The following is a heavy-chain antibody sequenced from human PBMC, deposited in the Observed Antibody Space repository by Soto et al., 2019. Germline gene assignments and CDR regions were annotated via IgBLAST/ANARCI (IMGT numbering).Heavy chain of an antibody. Sequence: QVQLVQSGAEVKKPGSSVKVSCKASGGTFSNYTVSWVRQAPGQGLEWMGRIIPILGIGNYAQKFQGRVTMIADRSTSTAYMELSSLRSEDTAIYFCAREVAVGDHDAFEIWGQGTTVTVAS. CDR2: IIPILGIG. CDR3: AREVAVGDHDAFEI. J-gene: IGHJ3*02. D-gene: IGHD2-21*01. V-gene: IGHV1-69*02. CDR1: GGTFSNYT.